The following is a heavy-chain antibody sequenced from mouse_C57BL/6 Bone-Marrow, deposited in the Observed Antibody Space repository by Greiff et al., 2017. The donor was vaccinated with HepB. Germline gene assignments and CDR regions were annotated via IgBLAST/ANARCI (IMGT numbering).Heavy chain of an antibody. D-gene: IGHD2-4*01. CDR3: ARDGDYDYDEAWFAY. Sequence: EVQLQESGPGLVKPSQTVFLTCTVTGISITTGNYRWSWIRQFPGNKLEWIGYIYYSGTITYNPSLTSRTTITRDTPKNQFFLEMNSLTAEDTATYYCARDGDYDYDEAWFAYWGQGTLVTVSA. V-gene: IGHV3-5*01. J-gene: IGHJ3*01. CDR2: IYYSGTI. CDR1: GISITTGNYR.